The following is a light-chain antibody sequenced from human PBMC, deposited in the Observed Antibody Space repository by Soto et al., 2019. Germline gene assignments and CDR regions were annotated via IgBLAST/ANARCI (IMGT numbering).Light chain of an antibody. V-gene: IGKV1-33*01. CDR1: QDISNY. J-gene: IGKJ3*01. CDR2: DAS. Sequence: DILMTQSPSSLSASAGDRVTLTCQASQDISNYLNWYQQKPGKAPKLLIYDASTLETGVPARFSGSGSGTDFTFTISSLQPEDIATYYCQQYDDLPITFGAGTKVDIK. CDR3: QQYDDLPIT.